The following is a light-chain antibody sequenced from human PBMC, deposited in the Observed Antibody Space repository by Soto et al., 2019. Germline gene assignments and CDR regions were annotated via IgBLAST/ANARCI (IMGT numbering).Light chain of an antibody. Sequence: QSALKEPAAVKGSPGQSITIYCKGTNSDVGGYNYVSWYQQHPGKAPKLMIYDVSNRPSGVSNRFSGSKSGNTASLTISLLQAEDEADYYFSSYSSSSFTVFVTGTKVTVL. CDR2: DVS. CDR1: NSDVGGYNY. J-gene: IGLJ1*01. V-gene: IGLV2-14*01. CDR3: SSYSSSSFTV.